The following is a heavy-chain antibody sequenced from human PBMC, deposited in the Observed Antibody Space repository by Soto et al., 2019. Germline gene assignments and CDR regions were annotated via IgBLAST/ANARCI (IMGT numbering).Heavy chain of an antibody. CDR1: GFTVSSNY. Sequence: PGGSLRLSCAASGFTVSSNYMSWVRQAPGKGLEWVSVIYSGGSTYYADSVKGRFTISRDNSKNTLYLQMNSLRAEDTAVYYCARDRRYYYDSSGPLGYWGQGTLVTVSS. D-gene: IGHD3-22*01. V-gene: IGHV3-53*01. CDR3: ARDRRYYYDSSGPLGY. J-gene: IGHJ4*02. CDR2: IYSGGST.